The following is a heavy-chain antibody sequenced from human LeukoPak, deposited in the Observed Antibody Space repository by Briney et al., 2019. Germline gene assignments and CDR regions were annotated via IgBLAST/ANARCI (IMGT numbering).Heavy chain of an antibody. D-gene: IGHD3-10*01. V-gene: IGHV4-31*03. CDR2: IYYSGST. Sequence: SETLSLTCTVSGGSISSGGYYWSWIRQHPGKGLEWIGYIYYSGSTYYNPSLKSRVTISVDTSKNQFSLKLSSVTAADTAVYYCARDGSGSYSLAFDIWGQGTMVTVSS. J-gene: IGHJ3*02. CDR3: ARDGSGSYSLAFDI. CDR1: GGSISSGGYY.